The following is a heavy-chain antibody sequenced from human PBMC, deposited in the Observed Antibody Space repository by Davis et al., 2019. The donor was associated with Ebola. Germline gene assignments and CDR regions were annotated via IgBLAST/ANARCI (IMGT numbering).Heavy chain of an antibody. CDR3: TTDRGIAVRPLFDC. V-gene: IGHV3-15*01. CDR1: GFTFSSYW. CDR2: IKSKSAGGTT. D-gene: IGHD6-19*01. Sequence: GGSLRLSCAASGFTFSSYWMSWVRQAPGKGLEWVGRIKSKSAGGTTDHAPPVRGRFIISRDESRNTLYLQMTSLRTEDTAVYFCTTDRGIAVRPLFDCWGQGTLVTVSS. J-gene: IGHJ4*02.